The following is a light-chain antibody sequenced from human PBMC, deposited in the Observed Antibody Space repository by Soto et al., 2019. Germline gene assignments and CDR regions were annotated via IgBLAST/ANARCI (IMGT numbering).Light chain of an antibody. CDR2: GAS. Sequence: EIVMTKSPATLSVSPGERATLSCRASQSVSNNLAWYQLKPGQTPKLLIYGASTRATGIPARFSGSGSGTEFTLNISSLQTENFAVYSCQQYNVSTLTFGGGTKVEYK. CDR1: QSVSNN. V-gene: IGKV3-15*01. CDR3: QQYNVSTLT. J-gene: IGKJ4*01.